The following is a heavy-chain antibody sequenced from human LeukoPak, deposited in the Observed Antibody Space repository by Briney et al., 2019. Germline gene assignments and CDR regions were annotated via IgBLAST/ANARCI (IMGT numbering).Heavy chain of an antibody. CDR2: IHYSGST. CDR1: GGSISSYY. J-gene: IGHJ5*02. V-gene: IGHV4-59*12. D-gene: IGHD5-12*01. CDR3: ARAGRWLRFRRNWFDP. Sequence: SETLSLTCTVSGGSISSYYWSWIRQPPGKGLEWIGYIHYSGSTNYNPSLKSRVTISVDTSKNQFSLKLSSVTAADTAVYYCARAGRWLRFRRNWFDPWGQGTLVTVSS.